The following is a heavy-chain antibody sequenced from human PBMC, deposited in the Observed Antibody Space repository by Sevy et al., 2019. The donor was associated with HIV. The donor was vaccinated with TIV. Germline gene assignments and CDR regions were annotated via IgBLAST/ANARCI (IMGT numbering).Heavy chain of an antibody. CDR2: ISGSGRFT. CDR1: EFTFSSYA. CDR3: AKGFCSGATCPRDYYYYGMDV. D-gene: IGHD2-15*01. J-gene: IGHJ6*02. Sequence: GGSLRLSCSASEFTFSSYAMSWVRQAPGKGLEWVSSISGSGRFTYYADFVEGRFIISRDNSKNTLSLQMNSLGAEDTAVYYCAKGFCSGATCPRDYYYYGMDVWGQGTTVPVSS. V-gene: IGHV3-23*01.